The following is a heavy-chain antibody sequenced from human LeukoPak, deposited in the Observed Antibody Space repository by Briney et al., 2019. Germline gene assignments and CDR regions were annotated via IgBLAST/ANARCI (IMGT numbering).Heavy chain of an antibody. CDR2: ISSSSSYI. D-gene: IGHD6-19*01. V-gene: IGHV3-21*01. Sequence: PGGSLRLSCAASGFTFSSYSMNWVRQAPGKGLEWVSSISSSSSYIYYADSVNGRFTISRDNAKNSLYLQMNSLRAEDTAVYYCAPRGIAVAGFDYWGQGTLVTVSS. CDR3: APRGIAVAGFDY. CDR1: GFTFSSYS. J-gene: IGHJ4*02.